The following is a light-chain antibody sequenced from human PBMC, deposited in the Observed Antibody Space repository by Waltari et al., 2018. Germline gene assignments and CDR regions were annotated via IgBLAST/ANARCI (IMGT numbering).Light chain of an antibody. J-gene: IGKJ5*01. CDR2: WAS. CDR3: QQYYTTPIT. Sequence: DIVMTQSPGSLAVSLGERATINCKSSQSLLYSSNNKNYLALFQRKPGQPPKVLIYWASTREFGVPDRLSGSGSGTDFNLTINSLQAEDVAVYYCQQYYTTPITFGQGTRLEIK. V-gene: IGKV4-1*01. CDR1: QSLLYSSNNKNY.